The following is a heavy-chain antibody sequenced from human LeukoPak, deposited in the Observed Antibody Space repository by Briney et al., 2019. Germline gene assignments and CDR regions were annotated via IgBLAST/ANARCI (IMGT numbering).Heavy chain of an antibody. CDR1: GFIVSSNH. Sequence: GGSLRLSCAASGFIVSSNHMSWVRQARGKGLEWVSLIYGGGGSYYADSVKGRFTISRDNSKNMVYLQMNSLRAEDAAVYYCAGWLQSHLDSWGQGTLVTVSS. CDR3: AGWLQSHLDS. J-gene: IGHJ4*02. CDR2: IYGGGGS. D-gene: IGHD5-24*01. V-gene: IGHV3-53*01.